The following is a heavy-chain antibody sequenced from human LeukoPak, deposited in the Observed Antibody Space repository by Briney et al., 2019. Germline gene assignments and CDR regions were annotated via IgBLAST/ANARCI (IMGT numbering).Heavy chain of an antibody. D-gene: IGHD1-26*01. V-gene: IGHV3-30*18. Sequence: GGSLRLSCAASGFXFSGYGIHWVRQAPGKGLEWVALISFDGSNQYYADSVKGRFTISRDNSKNTLYPQMSSLRAEDTAVYYCAKPPEVGATVAYFDYWGQGTLVTVSS. CDR2: ISFDGSNQ. CDR3: AKPPEVGATVAYFDY. CDR1: GFXFSGYG. J-gene: IGHJ4*02.